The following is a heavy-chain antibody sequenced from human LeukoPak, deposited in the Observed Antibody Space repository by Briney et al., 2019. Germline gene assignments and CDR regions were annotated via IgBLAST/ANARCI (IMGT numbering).Heavy chain of an antibody. V-gene: IGHV4-39*01. Sequence: TASETLSLTCSVSGGSIGRSSYYWGWTRQPPGKGLEWIGSIYYSGGTYYNPSLKSRVTISVDTSRNQFSLKLGSVTAADTAVYYCARHGSIATGAFTYWGQGTLVTVSS. D-gene: IGHD6-13*01. CDR2: IYYSGGT. J-gene: IGHJ4*02. CDR3: ARHGSIATGAFTY. CDR1: GGSIGRSSYY.